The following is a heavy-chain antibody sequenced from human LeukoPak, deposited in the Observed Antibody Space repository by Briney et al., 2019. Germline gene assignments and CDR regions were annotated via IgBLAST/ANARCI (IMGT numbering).Heavy chain of an antibody. CDR1: GFTFSSYA. V-gene: IGHV3-23*01. CDR3: AKDRKMATIKAHFDY. CDR2: ITGGGDTT. J-gene: IGHJ4*02. Sequence: QPGGSLSLSCAASGFTFSSYAMTWVRQAPGKGLEWVSAITGGGDTTYYADSVKGRFTISRDNSKNTLYLQMNSLRAEDTAVYYCAKDRKMATIKAHFDYWGQGTLVTVSS. D-gene: IGHD5-24*01.